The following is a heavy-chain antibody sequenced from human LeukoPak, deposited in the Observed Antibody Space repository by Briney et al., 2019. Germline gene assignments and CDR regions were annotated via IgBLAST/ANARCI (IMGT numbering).Heavy chain of an antibody. CDR1: GGSISSYY. Sequence: PSETLSLTCTVSGGSISSYYWSWIRQPPGKGLEWIGYIYYSVSTNYNPSLKSRVTISVDTSKNQFSLKLSSVTAADTAVYYCARAPTYCSSTSCYIRFDYWGQGTLVTVSS. J-gene: IGHJ4*02. CDR3: ARAPTYCSSTSCYIRFDY. V-gene: IGHV4-59*01. D-gene: IGHD2-2*02. CDR2: IYYSVST.